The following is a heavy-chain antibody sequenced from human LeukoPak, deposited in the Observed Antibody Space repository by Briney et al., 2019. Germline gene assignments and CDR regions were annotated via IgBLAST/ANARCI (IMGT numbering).Heavy chain of an antibody. D-gene: IGHD3-3*01. V-gene: IGHV3-30*18. CDR1: GFTFSSYW. Sequence: GGSLRLSCAASGFTFSSYWMSWVRQAPGKGLEWVAVISYDGSNKYYADSVKGRFTISRDNSKNTLYLQMNSLRAEDTAVYYCAKDLSITIFGVVGYYYYGMDVWGQGTTVTVSS. CDR2: ISYDGSNK. CDR3: AKDLSITIFGVVGYYYYGMDV. J-gene: IGHJ6*02.